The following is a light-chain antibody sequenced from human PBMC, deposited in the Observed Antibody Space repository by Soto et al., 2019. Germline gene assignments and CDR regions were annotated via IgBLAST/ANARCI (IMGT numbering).Light chain of an antibody. Sequence: QSALTQPASVSGSPGQSITISCTGTSSDVGNYNLVSWYQQHPGKALKLMIYEGSKRPSGISNRFSGSKSGNTASLTISGLQAEDEADYYCCSYAGSSTWVFGGGTKLTVL. CDR1: SSDVGNYNL. V-gene: IGLV2-23*01. CDR2: EGS. J-gene: IGLJ3*02. CDR3: CSYAGSSTWV.